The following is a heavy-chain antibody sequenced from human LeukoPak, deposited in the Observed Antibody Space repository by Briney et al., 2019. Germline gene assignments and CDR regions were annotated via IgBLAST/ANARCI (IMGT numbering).Heavy chain of an antibody. CDR2: IYYSGST. J-gene: IGHJ3*02. D-gene: IGHD4-17*01. V-gene: IGHV4-39*07. CDR3: AVTTTLENAFDI. Sequence: SETLSLTCTVSGGSISSSSYYWGWIRQPPGKGLEWIGSIYYSGSTYYNPSLKSRVTISVDTSKNQFSLKLSSVTAADTAVYYCAVTTTLENAFDIWGQGTMVTVSS. CDR1: GGSISSSSYY.